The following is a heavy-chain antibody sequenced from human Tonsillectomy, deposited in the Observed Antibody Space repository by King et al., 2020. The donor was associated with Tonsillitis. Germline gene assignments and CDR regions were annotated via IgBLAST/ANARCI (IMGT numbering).Heavy chain of an antibody. CDR1: GGSISSSDQY. CDR2: MYYSGTI. V-gene: IGHV4-39*01. Sequence: QLQESGPGVVKPSETLSLTCTVSGGSISSSDQYWAWIRQPPGKGLEWIGDMYYSGTIFYKPSLKSRITISGGTSENRFSLKLSSVTAADTAVYFCARYVSGSFDDWGQGALVTVSS. CDR3: ARYVSGSFDD. D-gene: IGHD1-26*01. J-gene: IGHJ4*02.